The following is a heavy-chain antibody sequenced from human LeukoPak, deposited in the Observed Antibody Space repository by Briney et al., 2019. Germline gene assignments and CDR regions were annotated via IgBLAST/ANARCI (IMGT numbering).Heavy chain of an antibody. CDR3: ARVGRDYYDSSGYSAPFDY. CDR2: IYYSGST. J-gene: IGHJ4*02. Sequence: PSETLSLTCTVSGGSISSYYWSWIRQPPGKGLEWIGYIYYSGSTNYNPSLKSRVTISVDTSKNQFSLKLSSVTAADTAVYYCARVGRDYYDSSGYSAPFDYWGQGTLVTVSS. CDR1: GGSISSYY. V-gene: IGHV4-59*12. D-gene: IGHD3-22*01.